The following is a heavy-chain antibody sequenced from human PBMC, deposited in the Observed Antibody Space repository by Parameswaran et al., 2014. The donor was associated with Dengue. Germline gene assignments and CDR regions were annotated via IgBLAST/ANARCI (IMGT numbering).Heavy chain of an antibody. CDR2: IYYSGST. D-gene: IGHD3-9*01. Sequence: WIRQPPGKGLEWIGSIYYSGSTYYNPSLKSRVTIAVDTPKNQFSLKLSSVTAADTAVYYCARATLYYDILTGYSNWFDPWGQGTLVTVSS. J-gene: IGHJ5*02. CDR3: ARATLYYDILTGYSNWFDP. V-gene: IGHV4-39*07.